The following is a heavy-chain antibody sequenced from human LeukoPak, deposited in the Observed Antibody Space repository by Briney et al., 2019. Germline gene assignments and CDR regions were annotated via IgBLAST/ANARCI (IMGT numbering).Heavy chain of an antibody. CDR1: GGSLSTHY. D-gene: IGHD4-17*01. CDR3: ARDPTTVTKGLDI. J-gene: IGHJ3*02. CDR2: ISYIGST. V-gene: IGHV4-59*11. Sequence: SETLSLTCTISGGSLSTHYWSWIRQPPGKGLEWIGYISYIGSTNYNPSLKSRVTISVDTSKNQFSLKLSSVTAADAAVYFCARDPTTVTKGLDIWGQGTMVTVSS.